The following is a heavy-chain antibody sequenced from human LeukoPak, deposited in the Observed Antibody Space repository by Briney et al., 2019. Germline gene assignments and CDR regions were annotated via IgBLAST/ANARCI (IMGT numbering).Heavy chain of an antibody. CDR2: ISSSSSTI. CDR1: GFTVSRNY. J-gene: IGHJ4*02. CDR3: ASEGSITMTRGDY. V-gene: IGHV3-48*01. D-gene: IGHD3-22*01. Sequence: PGGSLRLSCAASGFTVSRNYMNWVRQAPGKGLEWVSYISSSSSTIYYADSVKGRFTISRDNAKNSLYLQMNSLRAEDTAVYYCASEGSITMTRGDYWGQGTLVTVSS.